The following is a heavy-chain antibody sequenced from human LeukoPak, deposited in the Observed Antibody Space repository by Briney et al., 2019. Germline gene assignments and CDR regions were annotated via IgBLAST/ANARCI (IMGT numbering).Heavy chain of an antibody. Sequence: GASVTVSCKASGGTFGSYAISWVRQAPGQGLEWMGIINPSGGSTSYAQKFQGRVTMTRDTSTSTVYMELSSLRSEDTAVYYCARERYYYDRNYFDYWGQGTLVTVSS. D-gene: IGHD3-22*01. CDR3: ARERYYYDRNYFDY. V-gene: IGHV1-46*01. CDR1: GGTFGSYA. CDR2: INPSGGST. J-gene: IGHJ4*02.